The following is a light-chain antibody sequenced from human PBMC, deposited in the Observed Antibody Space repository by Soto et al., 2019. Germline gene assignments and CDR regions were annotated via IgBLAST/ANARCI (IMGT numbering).Light chain of an antibody. V-gene: IGKV3-15*01. J-gene: IGKJ1*01. CDR3: QQYGTSSRT. Sequence: EIVMTQSPATLSVSPVERATLSFSASQSVKSNLAWYQQKPGQAPRLLIYAASSRATGLPARFSGTVSGTDFTLTISRLEPEDFAVYYCQQYGTSSRTFGQGTKVDIK. CDR1: QSVKSN. CDR2: AAS.